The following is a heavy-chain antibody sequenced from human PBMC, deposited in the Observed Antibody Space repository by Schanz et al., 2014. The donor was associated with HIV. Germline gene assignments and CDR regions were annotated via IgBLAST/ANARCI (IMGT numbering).Heavy chain of an antibody. CDR1: GFTFSSYA. CDR2: ISSSSTYI. J-gene: IGHJ4*02. D-gene: IGHD2-8*01. V-gene: IGHV3-21*01. Sequence: EAHLVESGGGRVQPGGSLRLSCAASGFTFSSYAMSWVRQAPGKGLEWVSSISSSSTYIYYADSVKGRFTISRDNAKNSLYLHMNSLRAEDTAVYFCARDRMVYAQAPLYYFDYWGQGTLVTVSS. CDR3: ARDRMVYAQAPLYYFDY.